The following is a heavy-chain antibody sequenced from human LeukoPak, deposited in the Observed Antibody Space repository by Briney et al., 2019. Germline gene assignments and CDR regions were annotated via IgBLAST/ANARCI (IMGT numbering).Heavy chain of an antibody. CDR3: ARDYYDSSGYYLVDY. D-gene: IGHD3-22*01. Sequence: ASVKVSCKASGYTFTSCGISWVRQAPGQGLEWMGWISAYNGNTNYAQKLQGRVTMTTDTSTSTAYMELRSLRSDDTAVYYCARDYYDSSGYYLVDYWGQGTLVTVSS. V-gene: IGHV1-18*01. CDR1: GYTFTSCG. CDR2: ISAYNGNT. J-gene: IGHJ4*02.